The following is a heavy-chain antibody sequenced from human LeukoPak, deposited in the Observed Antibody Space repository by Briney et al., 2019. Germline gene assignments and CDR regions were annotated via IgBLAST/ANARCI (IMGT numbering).Heavy chain of an antibody. D-gene: IGHD3/OR15-3a*01. J-gene: IGHJ4*02. CDR1: GFTFRNYV. CDR3: ARYPNWAGLDY. V-gene: IGHV3-7*03. Sequence: PGGSLRLSCAASGFTFRNYVIHWVRQAPGKGLEWVANIKQDGSEKYYVDSVKGRFTISRDNAKNSLYLQMNSLRADDTAVYYCARYPNWAGLDYWGQGTLVTVSS. CDR2: IKQDGSEK.